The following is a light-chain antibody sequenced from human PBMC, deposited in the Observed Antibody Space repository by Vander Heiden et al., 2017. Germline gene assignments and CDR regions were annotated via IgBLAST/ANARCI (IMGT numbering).Light chain of an antibody. J-gene: IGKJ4*01. CDR2: GAS. Sequence: EIVITQSPATLSVSPGERATLPCRASQSVSSNLAWYQQKPGQAPRLLIYGASTRATGSPARFSGSGSGTEFTLTISSLQSEDFAVYYCQQYNNWPPLTFGGGTKVEIK. V-gene: IGKV3-15*01. CDR3: QQYNNWPPLT. CDR1: QSVSSN.